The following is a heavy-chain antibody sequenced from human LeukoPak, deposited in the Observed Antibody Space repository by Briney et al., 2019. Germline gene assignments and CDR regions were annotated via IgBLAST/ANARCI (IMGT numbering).Heavy chain of an antibody. J-gene: IGHJ4*02. Sequence: GASVKVSCKVSGYTLTELSMHWVRQAPGKGLEWMGGFDPEDGETIYAQKFQGRVTMTEDTSTDTAYMELSSLRSEDTAVYHCATGANLVWFGESDYWGQGTLVTVSS. CDR2: FDPEDGET. CDR1: GYTLTELS. V-gene: IGHV1-24*01. CDR3: ATGANLVWFGESDY. D-gene: IGHD3-10*01.